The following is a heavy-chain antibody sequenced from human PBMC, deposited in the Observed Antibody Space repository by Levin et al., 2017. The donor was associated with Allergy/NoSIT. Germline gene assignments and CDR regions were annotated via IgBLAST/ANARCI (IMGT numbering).Heavy chain of an antibody. Sequence: GGSLRLSCAASGFTFSSYAMHWVRQAPGKGLEWVAVISYDGSNKYYADSVKGRFTISRDNSKNTLYLQMNSLRAEDTAVYYCARDSGDIVATIEASYFDYWGQGTLVTVSS. CDR3: ARDSGDIVATIEASYFDY. D-gene: IGHD5-12*01. V-gene: IGHV3-30-3*01. J-gene: IGHJ4*02. CDR2: ISYDGSNK. CDR1: GFTFSSYA.